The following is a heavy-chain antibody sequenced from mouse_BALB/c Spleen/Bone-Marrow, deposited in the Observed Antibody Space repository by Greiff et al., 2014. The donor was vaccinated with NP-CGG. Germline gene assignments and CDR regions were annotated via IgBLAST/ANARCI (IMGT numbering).Heavy chain of an antibody. CDR3: ARRGDSSGYPFAD. CDR1: GYTFTSYW. V-gene: IGHV1-7*01. D-gene: IGHD3-2*01. CDR2: INPSTGYT. J-gene: IGHJ3*01. Sequence: QVKLQQSGAELAKPGASVKMSCKASGYTFTSYWMHWVKQRPGQGLEWIGYINPSTGYTEHNQRFKDKATLTADKSSSTAYMQLSSLTSEDSAVYYCARRGDSSGYPFADWGQGTLVTVSA.